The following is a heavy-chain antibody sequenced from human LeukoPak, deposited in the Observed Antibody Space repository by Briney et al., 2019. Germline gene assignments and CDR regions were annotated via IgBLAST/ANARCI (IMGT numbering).Heavy chain of an antibody. CDR1: GFTFSSYG. CDR2: ISYDESNE. V-gene: IGHV3-30*18. CDR3: AKRDSGSYYQPATFDP. Sequence: GSLRLSCAASGFTFSSYGMHWVRQAPGKGLEWVAAISYDESNEYYVDSVKGRFTVSRDNSKNTLYLQMNSLRVEDTAVYYCAKRDSGSYYQPATFDPWGQGTLVTVS. D-gene: IGHD1-26*01. J-gene: IGHJ5*02.